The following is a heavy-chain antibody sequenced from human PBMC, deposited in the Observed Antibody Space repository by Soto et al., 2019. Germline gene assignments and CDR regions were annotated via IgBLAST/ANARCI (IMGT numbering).Heavy chain of an antibody. CDR3: ARDGSGYRSRASPMDI. Sequence: QVQLVQSGAEVKKPGSSVKVSCKASGDTFSSYAISWVRQAPGQGLEWMGGIIPIFGTANYAQKFQDRVTITAEESTSTAYMELSSLRSEDTAVYYCARDGSGYRSRASPMDIWGQGTTVTVSS. CDR1: GDTFSSYA. J-gene: IGHJ6*02. CDR2: IIPIFGTA. D-gene: IGHD3-22*01. V-gene: IGHV1-69*01.